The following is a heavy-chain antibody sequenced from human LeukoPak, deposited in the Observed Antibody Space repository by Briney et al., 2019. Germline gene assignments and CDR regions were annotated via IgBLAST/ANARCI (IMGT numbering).Heavy chain of an antibody. CDR3: ARVAGVSYNYFDS. CDR1: VYIFITYG. D-gene: IGHD1-26*01. V-gene: IGHV1-18*01. CDR2: ITPYNGDT. Sequence: ASVKVSCKASVYIFITYGITWVRQAPGQGLEWMGWITPYNGDTNYAQNLQDRVTMTTDTSTSTAYMELRSLRSDDTAVYFCARVAGVSYNYFDSWGQGTLVTVSS. J-gene: IGHJ4*02.